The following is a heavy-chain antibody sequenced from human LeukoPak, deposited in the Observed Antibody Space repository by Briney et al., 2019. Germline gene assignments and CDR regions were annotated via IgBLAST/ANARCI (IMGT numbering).Heavy chain of an antibody. J-gene: IGHJ6*02. V-gene: IGHV1-18*01. CDR2: ISAYKGNT. Sequence: ASLKVSCKASGYTLTSYGISWVRQAPGQGLEWMGWISAYKGNTNYAQKLQGRVTMTTDTSTSTAYMELRSLRSDDTAVYYCARRTIFSYYYGMDVWGQGTTVTVSS. CDR3: ARRTIFSYYYGMDV. D-gene: IGHD3-3*01. CDR1: GYTLTSYG.